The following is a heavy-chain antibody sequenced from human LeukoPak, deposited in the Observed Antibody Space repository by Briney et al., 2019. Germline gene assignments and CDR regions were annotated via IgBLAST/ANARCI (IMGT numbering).Heavy chain of an antibody. CDR2: IYSGGST. CDR1: GFTVSSNY. D-gene: IGHD5-18*01. Sequence: SGGSLRLSCAASGFTVSSNYMSWVRQAPGKGLEWVSVIYSGGSTYYADSVKGRFTISRDNSKNTLYLQMNSPRAEDTAVYYCAGFFAPEYSYGSDYWGQGTLVTVSS. V-gene: IGHV3-53*01. J-gene: IGHJ4*02. CDR3: AGFFAPEYSYGSDY.